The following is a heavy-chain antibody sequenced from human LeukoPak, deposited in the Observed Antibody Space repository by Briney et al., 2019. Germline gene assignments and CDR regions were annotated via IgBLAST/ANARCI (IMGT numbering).Heavy chain of an antibody. D-gene: IGHD1-26*01. V-gene: IGHV4-34*01. CDR1: GGSFSGYY. CDR2: INHSGST. J-gene: IGHJ4*02. CDR3: QWEPVGRERALDY. Sequence: SETLSLTCAVYGGSFSGYYWSWIRQPPGKGLEWIGEINHSGSTNYNPSLKSRVTISVDTSKNQFSLKLSSVTAADTAVYYCQWEPVGRERALDYWGQGTLVTVSS.